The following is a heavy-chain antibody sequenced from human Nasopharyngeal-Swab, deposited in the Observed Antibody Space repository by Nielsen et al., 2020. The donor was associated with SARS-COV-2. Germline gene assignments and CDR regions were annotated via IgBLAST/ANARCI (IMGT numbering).Heavy chain of an antibody. CDR2: IRSKAYGGTT. CDR1: GFTFGDYA. D-gene: IGHD3-3*01. V-gene: IGHV3-49*04. J-gene: IGHJ4*02. CDR3: TSADFWSGYCDY. Sequence: GGSLRLSCTASGFTFGDYAMSWVRHAPRKGLEWVGFIRSKAYGGTTEYAASVKGRFTISRDDSKSIAYLQMNSLKTEDTAVYYCTSADFWSGYCDYWGQGTLVTVSS.